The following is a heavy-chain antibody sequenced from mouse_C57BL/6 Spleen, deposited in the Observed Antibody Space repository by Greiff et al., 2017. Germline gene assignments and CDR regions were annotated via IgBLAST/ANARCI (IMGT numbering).Heavy chain of an antibody. CDR3: ARGSYSNYGTWFAY. Sequence: QVQLQQPGTELVKPGASVKLSCKASGYTFTSYWLHWVKQRPGQGLEWIGNINPSNGGTNYNEKFKSKATLTVDKSSSTAYMQLSSLTSEDSAVYYCARGSYSNYGTWFAYWGQGTLVTVSA. J-gene: IGHJ3*01. D-gene: IGHD2-5*01. CDR2: INPSNGGT. CDR1: GYTFTSYW. V-gene: IGHV1-53*01.